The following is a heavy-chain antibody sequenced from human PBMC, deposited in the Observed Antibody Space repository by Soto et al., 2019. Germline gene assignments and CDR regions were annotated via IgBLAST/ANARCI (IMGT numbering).Heavy chain of an antibody. CDR2: IIPILGVA. CDR1: GDTFSNHP. CDR3: ARVAEMGTVTKGYYYYMDV. J-gene: IGHJ6*03. D-gene: IGHD4-17*01. V-gene: IGHV1-69*04. Sequence: QVQLVQSGAEVKKPGSSVKVSCKASGDTFSNHPIIWVRQAPGQGLEWIGRIIPILGVANYAQKVPGRVKITADKSTSTAYMELSSLRYADTAVYYCARVAEMGTVTKGYYYYMDVWGTGTTVTVSS.